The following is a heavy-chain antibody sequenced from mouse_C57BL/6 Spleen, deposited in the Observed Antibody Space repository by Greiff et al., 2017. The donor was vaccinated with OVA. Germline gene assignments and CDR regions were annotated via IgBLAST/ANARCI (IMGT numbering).Heavy chain of an antibody. D-gene: IGHD1-1*01. V-gene: IGHV1-85*01. CDR1: GYTFTSYD. J-gene: IGHJ4*01. CDR3: AREILHYGSSYDYAMDY. CDR2: IYPRDGST. Sequence: VQLQQSGPELVKPGASVKLSCKASGYTFTSYDINWVKQRPGQGLEWIGWIYPRDGSTKYNEKFKGKAPLTVDTSSSTAYMELHSLTSEVSAVYFCAREILHYGSSYDYAMDYWGQGTSVTVSS.